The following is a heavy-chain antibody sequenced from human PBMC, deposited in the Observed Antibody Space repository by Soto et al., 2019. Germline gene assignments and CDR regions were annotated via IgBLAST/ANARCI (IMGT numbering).Heavy chain of an antibody. Sequence: QVTLKESGPVLVKPTETLTLNCTVSGFSLSNARMGVSWIRQPPGKALEWLAHIFSNDEKSYSTSLKSRLTISKHTSKIHFLLTITNIHPLHTTTYYSSLIYDREAFDIWGQGTMVTVSS. CDR2: IFSNDEK. CDR3: SLIYDREAFDI. CDR1: GFSLSNARMG. V-gene: IGHV2-26*01. J-gene: IGHJ3*02. D-gene: IGHD3-22*01.